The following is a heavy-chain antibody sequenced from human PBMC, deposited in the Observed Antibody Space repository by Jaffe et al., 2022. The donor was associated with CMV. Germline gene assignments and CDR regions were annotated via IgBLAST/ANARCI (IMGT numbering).Heavy chain of an antibody. D-gene: IGHD3-3*01. CDR3: ARHVQGSIRFLEWLLMGCWFDP. Sequence: QLQLQESGPGLVKPSETLSLTCTVSGGSISSSSYYWGWIRQPPGKGLEWIGSIYYSGSTYYNPSLKSRVTISVDTSKNQFSLKLSSVTAADTAVYYCARHVQGSIRFLEWLLMGCWFDPWGQGTLVTVSS. V-gene: IGHV4-39*01. CDR1: GGSISSSSYY. CDR2: IYYSGST. J-gene: IGHJ5*02.